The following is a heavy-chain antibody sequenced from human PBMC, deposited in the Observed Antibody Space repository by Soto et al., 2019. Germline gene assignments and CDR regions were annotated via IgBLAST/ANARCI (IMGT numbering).Heavy chain of an antibody. Sequence: EVQLLESGGGLVQPGGSLRLSCAASGFTFSSYAMSWVRQAPGKGLEWVSAISGSGGSTYYADSVKGRFTISRDNSKNTLYLQMNSLRAEDTAVYYCAKGAGYYDSSCYYYESYGMDVWGQGTTVTVSS. V-gene: IGHV3-23*01. CDR1: GFTFSSYA. J-gene: IGHJ6*02. CDR2: ISGSGGST. CDR3: AKGAGYYDSSCYYYESYGMDV. D-gene: IGHD3-22*01.